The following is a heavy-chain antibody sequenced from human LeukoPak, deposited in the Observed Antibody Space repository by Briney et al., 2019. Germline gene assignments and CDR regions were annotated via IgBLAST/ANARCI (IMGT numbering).Heavy chain of an antibody. J-gene: IGHJ4*02. Sequence: ASVKVSCKASGYTFTDYYMHWVRQAPGQGLEWMGRINPNSGATNCAQDFQGRVTMTRDTSINTIYMELTRLTSDDTAVYFCAREGQWRSDYWGQGTLVTVSS. D-gene: IGHD6-19*01. CDR3: AREGQWRSDY. CDR1: GYTFTDYY. V-gene: IGHV1-2*06. CDR2: INPNSGAT.